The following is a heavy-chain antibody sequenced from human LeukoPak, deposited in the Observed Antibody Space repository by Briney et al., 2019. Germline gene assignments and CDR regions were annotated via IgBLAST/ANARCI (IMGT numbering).Heavy chain of an antibody. CDR1: GGTFSSYA. CDR2: IIPIFGTA. V-gene: IGHV1-69*13. Sequence: SVKVSCKASGGTFSSYAISWVRQAPGQGLEWMGGIIPIFGTANYAQKFQGRVTITADESTSTACMELSSLRSEDTAVYYCARVVVPAAIPYYYYYMDVWGKGTTVTVSS. J-gene: IGHJ6*03. D-gene: IGHD2-2*02. CDR3: ARVVVPAAIPYYYYYMDV.